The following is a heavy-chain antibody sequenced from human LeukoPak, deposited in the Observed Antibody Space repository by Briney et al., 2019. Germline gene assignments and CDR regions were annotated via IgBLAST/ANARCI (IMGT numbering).Heavy chain of an antibody. CDR3: ARELREHGVFDI. CDR2: IYSDGST. D-gene: IGHD1-26*01. Sequence: GGSLRLSCAASGFTVSSNYMSWVRQPPGKGLEWVSIIYSDGSTYYAASVKGRFSISRDNSKNTVYLQMSSLRAEDTAIYYCARELREHGVFDIWGQGTMVTVSS. J-gene: IGHJ3*02. CDR1: GFTVSSNY. V-gene: IGHV3-53*01.